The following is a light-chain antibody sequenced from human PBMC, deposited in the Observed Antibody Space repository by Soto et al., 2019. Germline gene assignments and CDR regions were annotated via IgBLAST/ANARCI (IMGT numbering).Light chain of an antibody. CDR2: GAS. CDR3: QEYHTAPQT. Sequence: EIVLTQSPATLSLSPGERATLSCRASQSVSNNYLAWYQQKPGQAPRLFIYGASIRATGIPDRFSGSGSGTDFTLTISRLEPEDFALYYCQEYHTAPQTFGQGTKVDIK. CDR1: QSVSNNY. V-gene: IGKV3-20*01. J-gene: IGKJ1*01.